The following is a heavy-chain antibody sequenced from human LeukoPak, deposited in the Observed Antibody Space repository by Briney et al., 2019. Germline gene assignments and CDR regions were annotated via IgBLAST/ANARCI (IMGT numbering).Heavy chain of an antibody. CDR2: INPTSGGT. CDR3: AREFRTTTWSFDAFDL. Sequence: ASVKVSCKASGYTFTDYYIHWVRQAPGQGLEWVAWINPTSGGTNYAQKLRDRVTMTRDTSISTVYMELSRLTSDDTAVYYCAREFRTTTWSFDAFDLWGQGTMVTVSS. V-gene: IGHV1-2*02. CDR1: GYTFTDYY. J-gene: IGHJ3*01. D-gene: IGHD1/OR15-1a*01.